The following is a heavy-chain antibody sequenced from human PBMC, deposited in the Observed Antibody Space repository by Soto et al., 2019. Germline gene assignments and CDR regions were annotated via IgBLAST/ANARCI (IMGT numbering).Heavy chain of an antibody. CDR2: IWYDGSNK. Sequence: GGSLRLSCAASGFNFSRHVMHWVRQAPGKGLEWVAVIWYDGSNKYYADSVKGRFTISRDNSKNTLYLQMNSLRAEDTAVYYCAKDHEVLRFLEWLSIFDYWGQGTLVTVSS. CDR1: GFNFSRHV. D-gene: IGHD3-3*01. V-gene: IGHV3-33*06. J-gene: IGHJ4*02. CDR3: AKDHEVLRFLEWLSIFDY.